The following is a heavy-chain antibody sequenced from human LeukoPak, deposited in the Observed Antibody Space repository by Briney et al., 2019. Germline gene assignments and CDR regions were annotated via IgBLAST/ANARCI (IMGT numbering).Heavy chain of an antibody. V-gene: IGHV4-39*01. CDR1: GGSISSSSYY. Sequence: PSETLSLTCTVSGGSISSSSYYWGWIRQPPGKGLEWIGSIYYSGSTYYNPSLKSRVTISVDTSKNQFSLKLSSVTAADTAVYYCARHISVDFWRYYYGMDVWGQGTTVTVSS. J-gene: IGHJ6*02. D-gene: IGHD3-3*01. CDR3: ARHISVDFWRYYYGMDV. CDR2: IYYSGST.